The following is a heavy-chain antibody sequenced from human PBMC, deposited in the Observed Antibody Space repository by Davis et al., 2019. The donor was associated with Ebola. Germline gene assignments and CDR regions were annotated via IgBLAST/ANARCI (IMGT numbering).Heavy chain of an antibody. CDR3: ARDTAVAATN. CDR1: GGTFSSYA. CDR2: IIPIFGTA. J-gene: IGHJ4*02. Sequence: SVKVSCKASGGTFSSYAISWVRQAPGQGLEWMGGIIPIFGTANYAQKLQGRVTMTTDTSTSTAYMELRSLRSDDTAVYYCARDTAVAATNWGQGTLVTVSS. V-gene: IGHV1-69*05. D-gene: IGHD6-19*01.